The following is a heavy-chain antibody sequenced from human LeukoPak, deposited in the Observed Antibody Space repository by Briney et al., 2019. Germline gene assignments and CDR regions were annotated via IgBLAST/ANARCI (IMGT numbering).Heavy chain of an antibody. CDR3: ARAFYPGYYSYMAV. J-gene: IGHJ6*03. V-gene: IGHV4-61*02. CDR1: GNSISSGDYY. D-gene: IGHD3-3*02. CDR2: IYTSGST. Sequence: SQTLSLTCTVSGNSISSGDYYWSWIRQPAGKGLEWIGRIYTSGSTTYNPSLKSRVTISGDTSENQFSLKLSSVTAADTAVYYCARAFYPGYYSYMAVWGKGTTVTVSS.